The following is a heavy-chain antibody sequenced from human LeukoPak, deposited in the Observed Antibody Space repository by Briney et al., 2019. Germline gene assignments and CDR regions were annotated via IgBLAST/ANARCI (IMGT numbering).Heavy chain of an antibody. D-gene: IGHD2-21*02. J-gene: IGHJ4*02. CDR3: AKSRAGDPSFIRNFDY. CDR1: GFTFSSYA. V-gene: IGHV3-23*01. Sequence: GGSLRLSCAASGFTFSSYAMSWVRPAPGKGLEWVSAISGSGGSTYYADSVKGRFTISRDNSKNTLYLQMKSLRAEDTAVYYCAKSRAGDPSFIRNFDYWGQGTLVTVSS. CDR2: ISGSGGST.